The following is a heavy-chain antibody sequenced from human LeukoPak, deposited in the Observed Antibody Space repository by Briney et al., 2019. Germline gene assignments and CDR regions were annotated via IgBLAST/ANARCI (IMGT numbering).Heavy chain of an antibody. V-gene: IGHV4-59*01. CDR1: GGSISSYY. Sequence: SETLSLTCTVSGGSISSYYWSWIRQPPGKGLEWIGYIYYSGSTNYNPSLKSRVTISVDTSKNQFSLKLSSVTAADTAVYYCATEYGGTFYFDYWGQGTLVTVSS. J-gene: IGHJ4*02. D-gene: IGHD1-26*01. CDR3: ATEYGGTFYFDY. CDR2: IYYSGST.